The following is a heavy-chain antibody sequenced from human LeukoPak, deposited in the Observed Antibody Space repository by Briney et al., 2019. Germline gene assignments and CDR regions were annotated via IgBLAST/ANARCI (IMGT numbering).Heavy chain of an antibody. Sequence: EASVKVSCKTSGYTFTSYYIHWLRQAPGQRFEWMGWSDPKSGATKYEHFQGRVTMTRDTSISTAYMELSGLTSDDTAVYYCARGNFYDNKGYSPELRYWGQGTLVTVSS. CDR3: ARGNFYDNKGYSPELRY. V-gene: IGHV1-2*02. CDR1: GYTFTSYY. CDR2: SDPKSGAT. J-gene: IGHJ4*02. D-gene: IGHD3-10*01.